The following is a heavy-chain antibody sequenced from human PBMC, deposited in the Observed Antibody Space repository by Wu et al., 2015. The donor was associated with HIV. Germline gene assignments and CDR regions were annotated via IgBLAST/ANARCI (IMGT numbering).Heavy chain of an antibody. CDR2: HPIFGTT. Sequence: KKDLGTSVKVYLQGSGDTSSTYAVSWVRQAPGHGLELDGKDHPIFGTTDYAQSFQGRLTITAGESTNTVYMELSSLRPDDTAVYYCARNVVGSIGGGYTYYGMDVWGQGTTVTVSS. CDR3: ARNVVGSIGGGYTYYGMDV. J-gene: IGHJ6*02. CDR1: GDTSSTYA. D-gene: IGHD2-15*01. V-gene: IGHV1-69*13.